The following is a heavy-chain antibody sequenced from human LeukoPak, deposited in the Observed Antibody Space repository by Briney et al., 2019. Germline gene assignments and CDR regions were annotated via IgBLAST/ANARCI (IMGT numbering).Heavy chain of an antibody. CDR3: ARDPEYYYDSSGQPGGS. V-gene: IGHV3-11*04. Sequence: GGSLRLSCAASGFTFSDYYMSWIRQAPGKGLEWVSYVSSSGTRIYYADSVKGRFTIARDNAKNSLYLQMNRLRAEDTAVYYCARDPEYYYDSSGQPGGSWGQGTLVTVSS. J-gene: IGHJ5*02. CDR1: GFTFSDYY. CDR2: VSSSGTRI. D-gene: IGHD3-22*01.